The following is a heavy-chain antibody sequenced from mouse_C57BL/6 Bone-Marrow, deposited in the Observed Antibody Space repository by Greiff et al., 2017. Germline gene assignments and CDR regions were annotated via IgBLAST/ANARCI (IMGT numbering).Heavy chain of an antibody. Sequence: QVQLQQSGPELVKPGASVKISCKASGYAFSSSWMNWVKQRPGKGLEWIGRIYPGDGDTNYNGKFKGQATLTADKSSSTAYMQLSSLTSEDSAVYFCATYYSTWGQGTTLTVSS. CDR2: IYPGDGDT. CDR1: GYAFSSSW. D-gene: IGHD2-5*01. J-gene: IGHJ2*01. V-gene: IGHV1-82*01. CDR3: ATYYST.